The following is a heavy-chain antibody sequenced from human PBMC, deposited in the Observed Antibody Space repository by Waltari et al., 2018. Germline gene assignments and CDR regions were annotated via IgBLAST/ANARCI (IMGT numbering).Heavy chain of an antibody. V-gene: IGHV3-48*03. D-gene: IGHD5-12*01. J-gene: IGHJ3*01. CDR3: ARETYASSAGYPDAFDF. CDR2: ISYAGNSE. Sequence: EVQLVDSGGGWVPPGGSLSPSCSASGTKFTIRELAWVRQSPGKGLEWVAYISYAGNSEFYADSVKGRFTISRDDARNSIYLQMSDLRAEDTARYFCARETYASSAGYPDAFDFWGQGTLVTVSS. CDR1: GTKFTIRE.